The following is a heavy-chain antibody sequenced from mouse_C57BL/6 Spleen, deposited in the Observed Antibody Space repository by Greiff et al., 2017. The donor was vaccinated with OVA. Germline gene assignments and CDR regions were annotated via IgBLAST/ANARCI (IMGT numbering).Heavy chain of an antibody. CDR1: GFSLTSYA. D-gene: IGHD1-1*01. CDR2: IWTGGGT. CDR3: ARKGYGSGDWYFDV. V-gene: IGHV2-9-1*01. J-gene: IGHJ1*03. Sequence: VKVVESGPGLVAPSQSLSITCTVSGFSLTSYAISWVRQPPGKGLEWLGVIWTGGGTNYNSALKSRLSISKDNSKSQVFLKMNSLQTDDTARYYCARKGYGSGDWYFDVWGTGTTVTVSS.